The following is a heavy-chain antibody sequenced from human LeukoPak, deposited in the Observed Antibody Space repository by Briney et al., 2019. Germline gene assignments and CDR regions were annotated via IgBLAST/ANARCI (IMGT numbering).Heavy chain of an antibody. Sequence: SETLSLTCTVSGGSISSYYWSWIRQPPGKGLEWIGYIYYSGSTDYNPSLKSRVTISVDTSKNQFSLKLSSVTAADTAVYYCARALYYYDSSGYYYYYGMDVWGQGTTVTASS. J-gene: IGHJ6*02. D-gene: IGHD3-22*01. CDR3: ARALYYYDSSGYYYYYGMDV. CDR1: GGSISSYY. V-gene: IGHV4-59*01. CDR2: IYYSGST.